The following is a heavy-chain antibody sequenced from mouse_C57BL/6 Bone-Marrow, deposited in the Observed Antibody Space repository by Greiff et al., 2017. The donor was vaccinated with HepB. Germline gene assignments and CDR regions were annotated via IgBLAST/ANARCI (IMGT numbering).Heavy chain of an antibody. CDR1: GFSLTSYG. CDR2: IWRGGST. J-gene: IGHJ1*03. CDR3: AKVPFYYGSSYWYFDV. V-gene: IGHV2-5*01. Sequence: QVQLQKSGPGLVQPSQSLSITCTVSGFSLTSYGVHWVRQSPGKGLEWLGVIWRGGSTDYNAAFMSRLSITKDNSKSQVFFKMNSLQADDTAIYYCAKVPFYYGSSYWYFDVWGTGTTVTVSS. D-gene: IGHD1-1*01.